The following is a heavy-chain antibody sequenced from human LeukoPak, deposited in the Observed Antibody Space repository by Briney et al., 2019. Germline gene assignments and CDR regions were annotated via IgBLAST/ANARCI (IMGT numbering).Heavy chain of an antibody. D-gene: IGHD3-22*01. CDR3: ERAYYYDRSGYCEDNWFDP. J-gene: IGHJ5*02. V-gene: IGHV3-74*01. CDR2: INSDGSST. Sequence: GGSLRLSCAASGFTFSSYWMHWVRQAPGKGLVWVSRINSDGSSTSYADSVKGRFTISRDNAKNTLYLQMNSLRAEDTAVYYCERAYYYDRSGYCEDNWFDPWGQGTLVTVSS. CDR1: GFTFSSYW.